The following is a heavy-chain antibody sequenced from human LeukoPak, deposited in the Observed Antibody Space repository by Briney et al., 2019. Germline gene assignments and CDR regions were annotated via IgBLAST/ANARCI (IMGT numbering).Heavy chain of an antibody. D-gene: IGHD3-9*01. CDR2: IYYSGGT. Sequence: SETLSLTCTVSGGSISSTTYYWGWIRQPPGKDLEWIGNIYYSGGTYYNPSLKSRVTISVDTSKNQFSLKLTSVTAADTAVYYCAREGDYDILTGYYFIDSWGQGTLVTVSS. J-gene: IGHJ4*02. V-gene: IGHV4-39*02. CDR3: AREGDYDILTGYYFIDS. CDR1: GGSISSTTYY.